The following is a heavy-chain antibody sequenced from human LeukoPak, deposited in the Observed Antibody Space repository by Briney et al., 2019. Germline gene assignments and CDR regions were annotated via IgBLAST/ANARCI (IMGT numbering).Heavy chain of an antibody. CDR3: ARFRTGRAFDI. Sequence: GASVKVSCKASGYSFTSYYMHWVRQAPGQGLEWMGIINPSGDSTSYAQKFQGRVTMTRDTSTSTVYMELSSLRSEDTAVYYCARFRTGRAFDIWGQGTMVTVS. D-gene: IGHD3/OR15-3a*01. V-gene: IGHV1-46*01. CDR1: GYSFTSYY. CDR2: INPSGDST. J-gene: IGHJ3*02.